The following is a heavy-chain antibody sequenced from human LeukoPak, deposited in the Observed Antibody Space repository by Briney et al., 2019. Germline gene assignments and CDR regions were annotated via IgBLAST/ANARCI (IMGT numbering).Heavy chain of an antibody. CDR3: ASPKRYCSSTSCYGLDV. CDR1: GYTFTGYY. Sequence: ASVKVSCKAPGYTFTGYYMHWVRQAPGQGLEWMGWINPNSGGTNYAQKFQGRVTMTRDTSISTAYMELSRLRSDDTAVYYCASPKRYCSSTSCYGLDVWGQGTTVTVSS. CDR2: INPNSGGT. J-gene: IGHJ6*02. V-gene: IGHV1-2*02. D-gene: IGHD2-2*01.